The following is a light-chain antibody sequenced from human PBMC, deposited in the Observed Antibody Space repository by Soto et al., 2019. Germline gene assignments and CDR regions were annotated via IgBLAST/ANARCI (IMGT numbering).Light chain of an antibody. V-gene: IGKV3-20*01. J-gene: IGKJ1*01. CDR3: QQYGSSPRT. CDR2: GAS. CDR1: QSVSSNF. Sequence: EIVLTQSPGTLSLSPGERATLSCRASQSVSSNFLAWYQQKPGQAPRLLIYGASSRATGIPERFSGSGSGTDFTLTISRLEPEDFAVYYCQQYGSSPRTFGQGTKVDI.